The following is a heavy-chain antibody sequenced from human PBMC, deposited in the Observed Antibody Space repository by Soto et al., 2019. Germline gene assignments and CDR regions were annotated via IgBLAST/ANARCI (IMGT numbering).Heavy chain of an antibody. CDR1: GFSFDDYA. J-gene: IGHJ4*02. D-gene: IGHD1-20*01. CDR2: ISVSDAFI. V-gene: IGHV3-23*01. CDR3: TRETVAGITGLDY. Sequence: GGSLRLSCAASGFSFDDYAVNWVRQAPGKGLEWVSGISVSDAFIYYADSVRGRFSISRDASENILYLQMNSLRVDDTALYYCTRETVAGITGLDYWGPGTLVTVSS.